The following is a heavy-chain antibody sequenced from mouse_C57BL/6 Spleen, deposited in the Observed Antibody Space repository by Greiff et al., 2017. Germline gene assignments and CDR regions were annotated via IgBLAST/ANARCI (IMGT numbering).Heavy chain of an antibody. D-gene: IGHD2-3*01. CDR3: AREDDGFDY. Sequence: VQLKESGPGLVKPSQSLSLTCSVTGYSITSGYYWNWIRQFPGNKLEWMGYISYDGSNNYNPSLKNRISITRDTSTNQFFLKLNSVTTEDTATYYCAREDDGFDYWGQGTTLTVSS. CDR1: GYSITSGYY. J-gene: IGHJ2*01. V-gene: IGHV3-6*01. CDR2: ISYDGSN.